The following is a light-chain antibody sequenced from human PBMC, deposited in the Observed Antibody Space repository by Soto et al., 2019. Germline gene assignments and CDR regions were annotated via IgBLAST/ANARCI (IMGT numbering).Light chain of an antibody. CDR2: DVN. J-gene: IGLJ2*01. CDR3: CSYSVSDTIVV. CDR1: SSDVGAYYY. V-gene: IGLV2-14*03. Sequence: QSALPQPASVSGSPGQSITISCTGTSSDVGAYYYVSWYQQHPGKAPRLMIYDVNKRPSGASTRFSGSKSGNTASLTISGLQAEDEADYYCCSYSVSDTIVVFGGGTKLTVL.